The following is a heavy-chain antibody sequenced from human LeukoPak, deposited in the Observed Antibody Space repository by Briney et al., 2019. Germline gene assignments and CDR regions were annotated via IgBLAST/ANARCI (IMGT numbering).Heavy chain of an antibody. CDR2: INHSGGA. D-gene: IGHD3-3*01. Sequence: SETLSLTCAVYGGSFIGYYWSWIRQPPGKGLKWIGEINHSGGANYNPSLKSRVTISADTSKSQFSLKLGSVTAADTAVYYCARVPLRFLEPFDYWGQGTLVTASS. J-gene: IGHJ4*02. CDR1: GGSFIGYY. CDR3: ARVPLRFLEPFDY. V-gene: IGHV4-34*01.